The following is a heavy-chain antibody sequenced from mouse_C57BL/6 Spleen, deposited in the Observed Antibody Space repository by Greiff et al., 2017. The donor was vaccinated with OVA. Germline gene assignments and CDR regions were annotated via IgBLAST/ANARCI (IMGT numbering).Heavy chain of an antibody. Sequence: EVQLVESGGDLVKPGGSLKLSCAASGFTFSSYGMSWVRQTPDKRLEWVATISSGGSYTYYPDSVKGRFTISRDNAKNTLYLQMSSLKSEDTAMYYCARGGDEGFAYWGQGTLVTVSA. CDR1: GFTFSSYG. CDR3: ARGGDEGFAY. J-gene: IGHJ3*01. CDR2: ISSGGSYT. D-gene: IGHD2-13*01. V-gene: IGHV5-6*01.